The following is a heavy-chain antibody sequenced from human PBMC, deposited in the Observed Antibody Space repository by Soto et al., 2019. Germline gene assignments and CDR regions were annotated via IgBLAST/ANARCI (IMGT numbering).Heavy chain of an antibody. Sequence: GGSLRLSCAASGFTFSSYGMHWVRQAPGKGLEWVAVISYDGSNKYYADSVKGRFTISRDNSKNTLYLQMNSLRAEDTAVYYCATEYSSSSYFDYWGQGTLVTVSS. CDR1: GFTFSSYG. CDR3: ATEYSSSSYFDY. CDR2: ISYDGSNK. J-gene: IGHJ4*02. V-gene: IGHV3-30*03. D-gene: IGHD6-6*01.